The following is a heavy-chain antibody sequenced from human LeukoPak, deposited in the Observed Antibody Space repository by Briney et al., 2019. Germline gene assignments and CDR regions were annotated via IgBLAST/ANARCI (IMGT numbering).Heavy chain of an antibody. D-gene: IGHD5-18*01. V-gene: IGHV1-18*01. CDR2: ISGYNGNT. Sequence: ASVKVSCKASGYTFSTHDITWVRQAPGQGLEWMGWISGYNGNTNYAQKFQGRVTVTTDTSTTTAYIELRSLRVDDTAVYYCARGGYSTGYDHWGRGTLVTVSS. J-gene: IGHJ5*02. CDR1: GYTFSTHD. CDR3: ARGGYSTGYDH.